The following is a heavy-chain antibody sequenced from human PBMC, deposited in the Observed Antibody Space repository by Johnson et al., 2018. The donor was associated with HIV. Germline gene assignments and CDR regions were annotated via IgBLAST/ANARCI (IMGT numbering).Heavy chain of an antibody. V-gene: IGHV3-74*02. D-gene: IGHD1-26*01. J-gene: IGHJ3*01. CDR2: INSDGSST. CDR1: GFTFSSYA. CDR3: ARRDSGSLSFDL. Sequence: VQLVESGGGVVQPGRSLRLSCAASGFTFSSYAMHWVRQAPGKGLVWVSRINSDGSSTNYADSVKGRFTISRDNAKNTLYLQMNSLRAEDTAVYYCARRDSGSLSFDLWGQGTMVTVSS.